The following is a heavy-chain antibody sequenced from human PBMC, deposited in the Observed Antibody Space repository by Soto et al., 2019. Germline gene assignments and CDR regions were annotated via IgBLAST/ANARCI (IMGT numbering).Heavy chain of an antibody. D-gene: IGHD2-2*01. CDR1: GLTFSSYA. J-gene: IGHJ6*03. V-gene: IGHV3-23*01. CDR2: ISGSGDTT. Sequence: SGGSVRLSCAASGLTFSSYATSWVRRAPGKGLEWVSVISGSGDTTNYADSVKDRFTISRDNSKNSLYLQMNSLRVEDTAIYYCAKSSSWAPYYYMDVWGKGTTVNVSS. CDR3: AKSSSWAPYYYMDV.